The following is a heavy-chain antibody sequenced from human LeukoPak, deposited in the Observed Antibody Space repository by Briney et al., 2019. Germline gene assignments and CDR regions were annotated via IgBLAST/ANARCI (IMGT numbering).Heavy chain of an antibody. D-gene: IGHD3-3*01. Sequence: GGSLRPSCAASGFTFSSYVMTWVRQAPGKGLEWVSGISGSGDTTYYADSVKGRFTISRDNSKNTLYLQMNSLRAEDTAVYHCAKDLRYYDFWSGSDYWGQGTLVTVSS. V-gene: IGHV3-23*01. CDR2: ISGSGDTT. J-gene: IGHJ4*02. CDR1: GFTFSSYV. CDR3: AKDLRYYDFWSGSDY.